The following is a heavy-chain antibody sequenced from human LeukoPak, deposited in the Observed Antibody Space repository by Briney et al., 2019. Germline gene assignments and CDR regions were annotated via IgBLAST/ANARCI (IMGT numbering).Heavy chain of an antibody. V-gene: IGHV3-7*01. J-gene: IGHJ1*01. D-gene: IGHD6-13*01. CDR3: ASKSSSWSGFAEYFQH. CDR1: GFTFSSYW. CDR2: IKQDGSEK. Sequence: GGSLRLSCAASGFTFSSYWMSWVRQAPGKGLEWVANIKQDGSEKYYVDSVKGRFTISRDNAKNSLYLQMNSLRAEDTAVYYCASKSSSWSGFAEYFQHWGQGTLVTVSS.